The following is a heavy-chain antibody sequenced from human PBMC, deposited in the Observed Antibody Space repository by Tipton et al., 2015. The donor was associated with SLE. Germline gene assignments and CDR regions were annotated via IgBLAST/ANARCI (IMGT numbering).Heavy chain of an antibody. J-gene: IGHJ5*02. V-gene: IGHV4-39*02. D-gene: IGHD1-26*01. CDR2: INHRGST. CDR1: GGSISSSSSYY. Sequence: GLVKPSETLSLTCAVYGGSISSSSSYYWAWIRQPPGKGVEWIGEINHRGSTNYNPSLKSRVTISVDTSKNQFSLKLSSVTAADTAVYYCARETRIEATFSKYNRFDPWGQGTLVTVSS. CDR3: ARETRIEATFSKYNRFDP.